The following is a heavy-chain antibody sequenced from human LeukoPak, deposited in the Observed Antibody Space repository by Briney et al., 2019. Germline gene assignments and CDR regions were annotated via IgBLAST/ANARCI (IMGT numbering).Heavy chain of an antibody. D-gene: IGHD3-9*01. CDR1: GYSFTSYW. CDR3: PRHPQFYEIPENTSYNTGRDV. Sequence: GESLMISCNVSGYSFTSYWIGWVRQMTGKGLQWMGSIHPYGSDTKYSPSFQGQVTISADKSLNTAYLQWSSLKASGTAMYYCPRHPQFYEIPENTSYNTGRDVWAKGPRSPSP. J-gene: IGHJ6*02. CDR2: IHPYGSDT. V-gene: IGHV5-51*01.